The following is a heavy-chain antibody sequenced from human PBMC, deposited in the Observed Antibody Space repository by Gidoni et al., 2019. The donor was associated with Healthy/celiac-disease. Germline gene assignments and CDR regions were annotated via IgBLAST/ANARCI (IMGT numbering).Heavy chain of an antibody. Sequence: QVQLQQWGAGLLKPSETLSLTCAVYGGSFSGYYWSWIRQPPGKGLEWIGEINHSGSTNYNPSLKSRVTISVDTSKNQFSLKLSSVTAADTAVYYCARGGVPVGVGIDPWGQGTLVTVSS. V-gene: IGHV4-34*01. J-gene: IGHJ5*02. CDR3: ARGGVPVGVGIDP. D-gene: IGHD3-10*01. CDR1: GGSFSGYY. CDR2: INHSGST.